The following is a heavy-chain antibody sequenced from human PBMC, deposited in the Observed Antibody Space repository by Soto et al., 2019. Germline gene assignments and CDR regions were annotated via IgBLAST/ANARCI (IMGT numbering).Heavy chain of an antibody. J-gene: IGHJ5*02. CDR2: INAGNGNT. V-gene: IGHV1-3*05. CDR1: GYTFTSYA. CDR3: ACGYGGCFCGFDP. Sequence: QVQLVQSGAEEKKPGASVKVSCKASGYTFTSYAIHWVRQAPGQRLEWMGWINAGNGNTKYSQKFQGKVTITRDTSASTSYIELSRLRSEDTAVYYCACGYGGCFCGFDPWGQGTLVIVSS. D-gene: IGHD2-15*01.